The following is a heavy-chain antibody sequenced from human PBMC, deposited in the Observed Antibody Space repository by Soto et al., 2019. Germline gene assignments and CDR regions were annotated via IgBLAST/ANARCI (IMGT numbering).Heavy chain of an antibody. CDR1: GYTFTSYA. J-gene: IGHJ4*02. CDR3: ASLPVHRAQGDFDY. CDR2: INAGNGNT. Sequence: ASVKVSCKASGYTFTSYAMHWARQAPGQRLEWMGWINAGNGNTKYSQKFQGRVTITRDTSASTAYMELSSLRSEDTAVYYCASLPVHRAQGDFDYWGQGTLVTVSS. V-gene: IGHV1-3*01.